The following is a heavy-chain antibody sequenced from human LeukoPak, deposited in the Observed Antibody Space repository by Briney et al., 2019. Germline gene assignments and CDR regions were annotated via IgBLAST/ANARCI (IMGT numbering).Heavy chain of an antibody. CDR2: IIPIFGTA. J-gene: IGHJ4*02. Sequence: ASVKVSCKASGGTFSSYAISWVRQAPGQGLEWMGGIIPIFGTANYAQKFQGSVTITADKSTSTAYMELSSLRSEDTAVYYCASQDNYDLIDYWGQGTLVTVSS. CDR1: GGTFSSYA. D-gene: IGHD3-22*01. CDR3: ASQDNYDLIDY. V-gene: IGHV1-69*06.